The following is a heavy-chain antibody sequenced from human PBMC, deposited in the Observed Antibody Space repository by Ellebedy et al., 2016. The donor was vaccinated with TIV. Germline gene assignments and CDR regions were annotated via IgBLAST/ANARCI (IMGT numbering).Heavy chain of an antibody. CDR1: GFTFSSYS. CDR2: ISSSSSYI. V-gene: IGHV3-21*01. CDR3: ARDLGYSSGWYGWFDP. D-gene: IGHD6-19*01. J-gene: IGHJ5*02. Sequence: GGSLRLSXAASGFTFSSYSMNWVRQAPGKGLEWVSSISSSSSYIYYADSVKGRFTISRDNAKNSLYLQMNSLRAEETAVYYCARDLGYSSGWYGWFDPWGQGTLVTVSS.